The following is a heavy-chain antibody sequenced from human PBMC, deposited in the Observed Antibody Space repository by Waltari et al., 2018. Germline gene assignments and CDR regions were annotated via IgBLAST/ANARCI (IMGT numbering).Heavy chain of an antibody. CDR3: AKLPTATSFLDY. CDR1: GFPFTHYP. J-gene: IGHJ4*02. D-gene: IGHD1-1*01. V-gene: IGHV3-23*01. Sequence: EVQLLESGGGLVQTGGSLRLSCAASGFPFTHYPVRWVRQAPGKGLEWVSAIGGSGGTTYFADSVKGRFTISRDNSKDTLYLQMNSLRAEDTAVYYCAKLPTATSFLDYWGQGTLVTVSS. CDR2: IGGSGGTT.